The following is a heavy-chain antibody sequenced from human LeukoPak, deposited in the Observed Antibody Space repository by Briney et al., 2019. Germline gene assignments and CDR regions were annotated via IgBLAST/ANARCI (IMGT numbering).Heavy chain of an antibody. D-gene: IGHD6-19*01. Sequence: GGSLRLSCSASGFTFSSYAMHWVRQAPGNGLEYVSAITSNGGSTYHADSVKGRFTISRDNSENTLYLQMSSLRTEDTAVYYCVRSPLAGWYLDYWGQGTLVTVSS. J-gene: IGHJ4*02. V-gene: IGHV3-64D*09. CDR3: VRSPLAGWYLDY. CDR1: GFTFSSYA. CDR2: ITSNGGST.